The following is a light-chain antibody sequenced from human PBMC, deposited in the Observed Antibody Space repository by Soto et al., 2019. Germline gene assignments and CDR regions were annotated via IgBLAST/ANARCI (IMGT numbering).Light chain of an antibody. CDR3: SAFTTTRTL. CDR2: DVN. Sequence: QSVLTQPASVSGSPGQSITISCTGTSTDIGDSKYVSWYQQSPGKTPKLVIYDVNNRPSGISSRFSGSKSGNTASLTISGLQAEDEADYYCSAFTTTRTLFGGGTQLTVL. CDR1: STDIGDSKY. V-gene: IGLV2-14*01. J-gene: IGLJ2*01.